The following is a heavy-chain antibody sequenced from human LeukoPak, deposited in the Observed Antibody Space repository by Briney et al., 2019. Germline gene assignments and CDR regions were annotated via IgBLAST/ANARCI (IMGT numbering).Heavy chain of an antibody. CDR3: ARHISDVYFYEDSGYYGFDF. Sequence: PSETLSLTCTVSGGSIISYHWSWIRQPPGKGLEWIGYIYYSGNTNYNPSLKSRVTISVDKSKNQFYLKLNSVTAADTGVYFCARHISDVYFYEDSGYYGFDFWGQGTLVTVSS. V-gene: IGHV4-59*08. D-gene: IGHD3-22*01. CDR1: GGSIISYH. J-gene: IGHJ4*02. CDR2: IYYSGNT.